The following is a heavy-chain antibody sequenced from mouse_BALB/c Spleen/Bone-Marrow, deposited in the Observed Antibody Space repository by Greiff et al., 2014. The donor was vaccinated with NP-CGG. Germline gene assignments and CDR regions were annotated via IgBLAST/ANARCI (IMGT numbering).Heavy chain of an antibody. D-gene: IGHD1-1*01. CDR3: TKPSFYYGSSYWYFDV. CDR2: IDPANGDT. V-gene: IGHV14-3*02. Sequence: VHVKQSGAELVKPGASVKLSCTASGFNIKDTFMHWVKQSPEQGLEWIGMIDPANGDTKYDPKFQGKATITADTSSNTAYLQLSSLTSEDTAVYYCTKPSFYYGSSYWYFDVWGAGTTVTVSS. CDR1: GFNIKDTF. J-gene: IGHJ1*01.